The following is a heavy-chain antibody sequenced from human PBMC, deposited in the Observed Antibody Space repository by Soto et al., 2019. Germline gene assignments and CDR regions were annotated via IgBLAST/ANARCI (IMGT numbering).Heavy chain of an antibody. CDR2: INPNSGGT. V-gene: IGHV1-2*04. CDR3: AGTYGSGSYYTNWFDP. D-gene: IGHD3-10*01. Sequence: ASVKVSCKASGYTFTGYYMHWVRQAPGQGLEWMGWINPNSGGTNYAQKFQGWVTMTRDTSISTAYMELSRLRSDDTAVYYCAGTYGSGSYYTNWFDPWGQGTLVTVSS. J-gene: IGHJ5*02. CDR1: GYTFTGYY.